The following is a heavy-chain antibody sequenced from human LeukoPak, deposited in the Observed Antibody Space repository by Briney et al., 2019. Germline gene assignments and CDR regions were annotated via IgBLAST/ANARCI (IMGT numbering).Heavy chain of an antibody. D-gene: IGHD6-19*01. CDR3: ARRTNIAVAGTKYYYYGMDV. CDR2: IYYSGST. Sequence: PSETLSLTCTVSGGSISSSSYYWGWIRQPPGKGLEWIGSIYYSGSTYYNPSLKSRVTISVDTPKNQFSLKLSSVTAADTAVYYCARRTNIAVAGTKYYYYGMDVWGQGTTVTVSS. CDR1: GGSISSSSYY. J-gene: IGHJ6*02. V-gene: IGHV4-39*01.